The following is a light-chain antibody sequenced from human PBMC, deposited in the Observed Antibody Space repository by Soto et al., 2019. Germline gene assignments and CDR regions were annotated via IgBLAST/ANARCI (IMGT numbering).Light chain of an antibody. CDR2: GTS. CDR3: QQYGGSPLFT. Sequence: EIVLTQSPGTLSLSPGERATLSCRASQGVTPAYLAWYQHKPGQAPRLLIYGTSNMATGIPDRFSGSGSGTNFTLTISRLEPEDFVVYSCQQYGGSPLFTFGPGTKVDFK. V-gene: IGKV3-20*01. CDR1: QGVTPAY. J-gene: IGKJ3*01.